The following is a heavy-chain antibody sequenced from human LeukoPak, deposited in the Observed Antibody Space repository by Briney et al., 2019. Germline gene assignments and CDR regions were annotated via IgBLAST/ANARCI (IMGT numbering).Heavy chain of an antibody. J-gene: IGHJ4*02. CDR3: ARERYSSSWYPRHLDY. D-gene: IGHD6-13*01. CDR2: IRSISSTI. CDR1: GFTFSAYS. Sequence: GGSLRLSCAASGFTFSAYSMNWVRQAPGKGLEWVSYIRSISSTIYYADSVKGRFTISRDNAKNSLYLQMNSLRAEDTAVYYCARERYSSSWYPRHLDYWGQGTLVTVSS. V-gene: IGHV3-48*04.